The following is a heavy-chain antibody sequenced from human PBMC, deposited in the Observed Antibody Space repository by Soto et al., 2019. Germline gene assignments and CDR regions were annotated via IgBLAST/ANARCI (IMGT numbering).Heavy chain of an antibody. CDR2: VSPYNGNT. J-gene: IGHJ5*02. D-gene: IGHD1-7*01. CDR3: ARDRGYNWNYGWFDH. V-gene: IGHV1-18*01. CDR1: GYTFSNYG. Sequence: QVQLVQSGAEVKKPGASVKVSCKASGYTFSNYGISWVRQAPGQGLEWMGRVSPYNGNTNYEQKLQGRVTMTTDTSTSTAYMELRSLRSDDTAVYYCARDRGYNWNYGWFDHWGQGTLVTVSS.